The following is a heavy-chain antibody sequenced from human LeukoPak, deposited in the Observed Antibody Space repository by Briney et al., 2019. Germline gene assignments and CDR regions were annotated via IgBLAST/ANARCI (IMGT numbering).Heavy chain of an antibody. J-gene: IGHJ6*02. V-gene: IGHV1-18*01. CDR3: ARDISMGSSAYKVSGMDV. CDR2: ISAYNGNT. D-gene: IGHD6-19*01. CDR1: GYTFTSYG. Sequence: ASVKVSCKASGYTFTSYGISWVRQAPGQGLEWMGWISAYNGNTNYAQKLQGRVTMTTDTSTSTAYMELRSLRSDDTAVCYCARDISMGSSAYKVSGMDVWGQGTTVTVSS.